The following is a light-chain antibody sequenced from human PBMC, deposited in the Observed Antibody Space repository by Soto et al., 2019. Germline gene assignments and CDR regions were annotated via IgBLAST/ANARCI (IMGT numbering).Light chain of an antibody. CDR1: QDIAIY. CDR2: AAS. J-gene: IGKJ4*01. V-gene: IGKV1-9*01. CDR3: QQLRKYPST. Sequence: IPLTQSPSSLSASVGDRVTITCRASQDIAIYLAWYQQKPGEAPKLLIYAASTLYGGVPSRFSGSGSGTDFALPITSLQAEDFATYYCQQLRKYPSTFGGGTKVEIK.